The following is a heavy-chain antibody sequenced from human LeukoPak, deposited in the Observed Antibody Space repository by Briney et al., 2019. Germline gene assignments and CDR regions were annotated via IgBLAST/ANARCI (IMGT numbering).Heavy chain of an antibody. Sequence: GRSLRLSCAASGFTFDDYAMHWVRQAPGKGLEWVSGISWNSGSIGYADSVKGRFTIPRDNAKNSLYLQMNSLRAEDTALYYCAKDSYSSSWYSPLFNYWGQGTLVTVSS. CDR2: ISWNSGSI. CDR1: GFTFDDYA. CDR3: AKDSYSSSWYSPLFNY. D-gene: IGHD6-13*01. V-gene: IGHV3-9*01. J-gene: IGHJ4*02.